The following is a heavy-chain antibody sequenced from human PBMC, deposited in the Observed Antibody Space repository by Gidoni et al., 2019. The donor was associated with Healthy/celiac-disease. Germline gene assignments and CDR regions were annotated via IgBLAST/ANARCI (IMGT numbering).Heavy chain of an antibody. Sequence: QLQLQESGSGLVKPSQTLSLTCAVSGGSISSVGYPCSWIRQPPGKGLEGIGYIYHSGSTYYNPSLKSRVTISVDRSKNQFSLKLSSVTAADTAVYYCARGGREYCSGGSCYPDYWGQGTLVTVSS. CDR1: GGSISSVGYP. V-gene: IGHV4-30-2*01. J-gene: IGHJ4*02. CDR2: IYHSGST. D-gene: IGHD2-15*01. CDR3: ARGGREYCSGGSCYPDY.